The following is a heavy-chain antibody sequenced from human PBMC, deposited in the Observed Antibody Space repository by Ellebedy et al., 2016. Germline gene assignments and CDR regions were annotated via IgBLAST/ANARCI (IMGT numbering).Heavy chain of an antibody. Sequence: ASVKVSXXASGYTFTGYYLHWVRQAPGQGLEWMGWIYPKNGGTNYAQKFQGRVTMTRDTSISTAYMELSSLRSDDTAEYYCARDLRSGWSGILPYWGQGTLVTVSS. CDR3: ARDLRSGWSGILPY. D-gene: IGHD2-15*01. J-gene: IGHJ4*02. V-gene: IGHV1-2*02. CDR2: IYPKNGGT. CDR1: GYTFTGYY.